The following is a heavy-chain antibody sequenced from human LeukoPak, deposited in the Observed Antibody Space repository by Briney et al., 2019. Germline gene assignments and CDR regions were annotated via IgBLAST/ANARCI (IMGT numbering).Heavy chain of an antibody. J-gene: IGHJ4*02. CDR3: ARYCSGASCYSGVDY. CDR2: ISSNGGST. CDR1: GFTFGSYM. D-gene: IGHD2-15*01. V-gene: IGHV3-23*01. Sequence: QPGGFLRLSCAASGFTFGSYMMTWVRQAPGRGLEWVSTISSNGGSTYYADSVKGRFTISRDNSKNTLYLQMSSLRAEDTAVYYCARYCSGASCYSGVDYWGQGTLVPVSS.